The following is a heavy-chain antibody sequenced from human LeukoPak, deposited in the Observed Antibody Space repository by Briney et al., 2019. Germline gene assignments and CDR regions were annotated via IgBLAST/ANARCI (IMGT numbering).Heavy chain of an antibody. D-gene: IGHD3-22*01. CDR2: IYHSGSGST. CDR3: ARVGSGYYYQTFDY. V-gene: IGHV4-30-2*01. CDR1: GGSISSGGHS. Sequence: PSQTLSLTCTVSGGSISSGGHSWSWIRQPPGKGLEWIGYIYHSGSGSTYYNPSLKSRVTISVDTSKNQFSLKLSSVTAADTAVYYCARVGSGYYYQTFDYWGQGTLVTVSS. J-gene: IGHJ4*02.